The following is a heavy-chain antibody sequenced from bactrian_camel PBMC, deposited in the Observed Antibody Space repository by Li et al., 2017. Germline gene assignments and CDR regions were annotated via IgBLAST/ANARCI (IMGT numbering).Heavy chain of an antibody. J-gene: IGHJ4*01. CDR2: IDSDGST. D-gene: IGHD2*01. CDR1: GYTGSSYC. CDR3: ARGELRGTWFTGFDY. Sequence: HVQLVESGGGSVQAGGSLTLSCAASGYTGSSYCMGWFRQAPGKEREGVAAIDSDGSTSYADSVKGRFTISQDNAKNTLYLQMNSLKPEDTAMYYCARGELRGTWFTGFDYWGQGTQVTVS. V-gene: IGHV3S26*01.